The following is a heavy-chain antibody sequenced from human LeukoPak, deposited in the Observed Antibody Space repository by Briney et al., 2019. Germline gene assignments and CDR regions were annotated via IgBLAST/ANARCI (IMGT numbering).Heavy chain of an antibody. J-gene: IGHJ6*03. CDR1: GGSISSYY. Sequence: SETLSLTCTVSGGSISSYYWSWIRQPPGKGLEWIGYIYTSGSTNYNPSLKSRVTISVDTSKNQFSLKLSSVTAADTAVYYCARHDILTGYYSPRYYYYMDAWGKGTTVTVSS. V-gene: IGHV4-4*09. D-gene: IGHD3-9*01. CDR2: IYTSGST. CDR3: ARHDILTGYYSPRYYYYMDA.